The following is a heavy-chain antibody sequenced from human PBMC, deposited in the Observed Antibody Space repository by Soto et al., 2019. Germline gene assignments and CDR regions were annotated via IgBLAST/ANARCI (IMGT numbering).Heavy chain of an antibody. D-gene: IGHD6-19*01. V-gene: IGHV4-59*08. Sequence: QVQLQESGPGLVKPSETLSLTCTVSSGSISSYYWSWIRQPPGKGLEWIGYIFYSGNTKYNSSLKGAVTITLDASKKRFSLKPGSVAGADTAGYFCARNWAAVAGLLNRRREEAWCFDLWGRGSLVTVSS. CDR2: IFYSGNT. J-gene: IGHJ2*01. CDR1: SGSISSYY. CDR3: ARNWAAVAGLLNRRREEAWCFDL.